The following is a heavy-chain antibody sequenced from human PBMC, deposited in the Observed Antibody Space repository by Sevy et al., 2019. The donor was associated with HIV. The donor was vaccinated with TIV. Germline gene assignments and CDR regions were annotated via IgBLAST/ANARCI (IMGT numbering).Heavy chain of an antibody. Sequence: GGSLRLSCAASGFTFSNYAMSWVRQAPGKGLEWVSAISGSGGSTYYADSVKGRFTISRDNSKNTLYLQMNSLRAEDTAVYYCAKQPLGIGGYYFDYWGQGTLVTVSS. CDR1: GFTFSNYA. D-gene: IGHD7-27*01. J-gene: IGHJ4*02. V-gene: IGHV3-23*01. CDR3: AKQPLGIGGYYFDY. CDR2: ISGSGGST.